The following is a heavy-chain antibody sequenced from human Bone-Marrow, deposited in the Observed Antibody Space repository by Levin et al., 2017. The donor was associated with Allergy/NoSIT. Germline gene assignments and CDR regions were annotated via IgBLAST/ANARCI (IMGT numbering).Heavy chain of an antibody. Sequence: ASVKVSCKASGYTFTSYYMHWVRQAPGQGLEWMGIINPSGGSTSYAQKFQGRVTMTRDTSTSTVYMELSSLRSEDTAVYYCARGSFVVVTAILWYFDYWGQGTLVTVSS. CDR2: INPSGGST. J-gene: IGHJ4*02. CDR3: ARGSFVVVTAILWYFDY. V-gene: IGHV1-46*01. D-gene: IGHD2-21*02. CDR1: GYTFTSYY.